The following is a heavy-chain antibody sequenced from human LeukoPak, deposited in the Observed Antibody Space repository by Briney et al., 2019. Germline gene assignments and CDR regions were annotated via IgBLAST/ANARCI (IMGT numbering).Heavy chain of an antibody. CDR3: AKGRYSSSSVYYFDH. D-gene: IGHD6-6*01. Sequence: GGSLRLXCAASGFTFSSYAMSWVRQAPGKGLEWVSAISNSGGSTYYADSVKGRFTISRDNSKSTLSLQMNSLRAEDTAVYYCAKGRYSSSSVYYFDHWGQGTLVTVSS. CDR2: ISNSGGST. CDR1: GFTFSSYA. V-gene: IGHV3-23*01. J-gene: IGHJ4*02.